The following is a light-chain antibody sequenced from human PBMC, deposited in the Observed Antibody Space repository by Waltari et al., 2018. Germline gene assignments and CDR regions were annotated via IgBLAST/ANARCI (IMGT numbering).Light chain of an antibody. CDR1: QTFSSSY. J-gene: IGKJ4*01. CDR2: GAS. Sequence: EIVLTQSPGTLSLSPGERATLSCRASQTFSSSYLAWYQQKPGQAPRLLIYGASTRAAGCPVRFSGSGSGTDFTLTISGLEPENCAVYYCQHYGTSPPLTFGGGTKVEIK. V-gene: IGKV3-20*01. CDR3: QHYGTSPPLT.